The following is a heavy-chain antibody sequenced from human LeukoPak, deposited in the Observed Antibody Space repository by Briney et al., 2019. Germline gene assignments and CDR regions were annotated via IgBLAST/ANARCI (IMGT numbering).Heavy chain of an antibody. D-gene: IGHD6-13*01. CDR2: IIPTLGIA. CDR3: ARALLGAAAGTLDY. J-gene: IGHJ4*02. CDR1: GGTFSSYA. V-gene: IGHV1-69*04. Sequence: ASVKVSCKASGGTFSSYAISWVRQAPGQGLEWMGKIIPTLGIANYAQKFQGRVTITADKSTSTAYMELSSLRSEDTAVYYCARALLGAAAGTLDYWGQGTLVTVSS.